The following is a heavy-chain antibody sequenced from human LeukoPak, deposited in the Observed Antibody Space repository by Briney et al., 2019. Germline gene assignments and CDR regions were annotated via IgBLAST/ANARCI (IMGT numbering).Heavy chain of an antibody. V-gene: IGHV1-2*06. CDR2: INPNNSDT. D-gene: IGHD1-26*01. CDR3: ARRENDY. CDR1: GYTFTGYY. J-gene: IGHJ4*02. Sequence: ASVKVSCKASGYTFTGYYIHWVRQAPGQGLEWMGRINPNNSDTNYAQKFQGRVTMTRDTAISTAYMELSRLRSDDTAVYYCARRENDYWGQGTLVTVSS.